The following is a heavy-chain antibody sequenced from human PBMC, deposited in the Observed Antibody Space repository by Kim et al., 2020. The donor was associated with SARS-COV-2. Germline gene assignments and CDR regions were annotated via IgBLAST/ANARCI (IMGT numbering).Heavy chain of an antibody. Sequence: PSLKSRVTMSVDTSKNRFALKLSSVTAADTAVYYCTRDGAIAAADVAFDIWGQGTMVTVSS. J-gene: IGHJ3*02. V-gene: IGHV4-4*06. D-gene: IGHD6-25*01. CDR3: TRDGAIAAADVAFDI.